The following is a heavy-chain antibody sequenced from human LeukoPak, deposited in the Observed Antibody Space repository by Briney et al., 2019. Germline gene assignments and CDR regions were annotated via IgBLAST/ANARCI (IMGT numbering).Heavy chain of an antibody. D-gene: IGHD3-22*01. Sequence: SQTLSLTCTVSGGSISSGDYYWSWIRQPPGKGLEWIGYIYYSGSTYYNPSLKSRVTISVDMSKNQFSLKLSSVTAADTAVYYCARFKDYYDSSGYYYAFDYWGQGTLVTVSS. V-gene: IGHV4-30-4*01. J-gene: IGHJ4*02. CDR1: GGSISSGDYY. CDR2: IYYSGST. CDR3: ARFKDYYDSSGYYYAFDY.